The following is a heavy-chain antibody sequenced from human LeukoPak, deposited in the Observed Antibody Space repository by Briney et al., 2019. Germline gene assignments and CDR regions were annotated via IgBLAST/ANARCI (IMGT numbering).Heavy chain of an antibody. V-gene: IGHV4-34*01. CDR1: GGSFSGYY. CDR3: ARGRRYSSSSGGYYYYGMDV. J-gene: IGHJ6*02. Sequence: SETLSLTCAVYGGSFSGYYWSWTRQPPGKGLEWIGEINHSGSTNYNPSLKSRVTISVDTSKNQFSLKLSSVTAADTAVYYCARGRRYSSSSGGYYYYGMDVWGQGTTVTVSS. CDR2: INHSGST. D-gene: IGHD6-6*01.